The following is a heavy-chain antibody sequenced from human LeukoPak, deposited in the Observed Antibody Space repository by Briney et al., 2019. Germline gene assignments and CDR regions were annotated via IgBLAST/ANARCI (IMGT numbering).Heavy chain of an antibody. CDR3: ATGDSGSYYYFDY. J-gene: IGHJ4*02. CDR2: FDPEDGET. D-gene: IGHD1-26*01. Sequence: ASVKASCKVSGYTLTELSMHWVRQAPGKGLEWMGGFDPEDGETIYAQKFQGRVTMTEDTSTDTAYMELSSLRSEDTAVYYCATGDSGSYYYFDYWGQGTLVTVSS. CDR1: GYTLTELS. V-gene: IGHV1-24*01.